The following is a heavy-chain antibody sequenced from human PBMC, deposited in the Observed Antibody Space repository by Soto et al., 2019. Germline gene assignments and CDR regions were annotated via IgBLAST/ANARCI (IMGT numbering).Heavy chain of an antibody. V-gene: IGHV1-69*12. CDR1: GGTFSSYA. CDR2: IIPIFVTA. Sequence: QVQLVQSGAEVKKPGSSVKVSCKASGGTFSSYAISWVRQAPGQGLEWMGGIIPIFVTANYAQKFQGRVTITADESTSTAAMELRSRRSADTAVYYRASVQIAAAGSEGDYYYCYGMDVWGQGTTVTVSS. CDR3: ASVQIAAAGSEGDYYYCYGMDV. D-gene: IGHD6-13*01. J-gene: IGHJ6*02.